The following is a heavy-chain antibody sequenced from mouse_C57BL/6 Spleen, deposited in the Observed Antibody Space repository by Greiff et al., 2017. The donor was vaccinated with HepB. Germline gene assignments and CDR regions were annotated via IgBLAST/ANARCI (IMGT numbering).Heavy chain of an antibody. Sequence: QVTLKESGPGILQSSQTLSLTCSFSGFSLSTSGMGVSWIRQPSGKGLEWLAHIYWDDDKRYNPSLKSRLTISKDTSRNQVFLKITSVDTADTATYYCARRDDYDGRYYYAMDYWGQGTSVTVSS. CDR3: ARRDDYDGRYYYAMDY. J-gene: IGHJ4*01. D-gene: IGHD2-4*01. CDR1: GFSLSTSGMG. CDR2: IYWDDDK. V-gene: IGHV8-12*01.